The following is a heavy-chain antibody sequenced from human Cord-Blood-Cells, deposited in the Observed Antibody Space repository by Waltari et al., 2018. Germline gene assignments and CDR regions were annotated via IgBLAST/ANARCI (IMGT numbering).Heavy chain of an antibody. CDR3: AREEGSGSYYRGAFDI. CDR1: GYSISSGYY. D-gene: IGHD3-10*01. CDR2: IYHSGST. J-gene: IGHJ3*02. V-gene: IGHV4-38-2*02. Sequence: QVQLQESGPGLVKPSETLSLTCAVSGYSISSGYYWGWIRQPPGKGLEWIGSIYHSGSTYYNPSLKSRVTISVDTSKNQFSLKLSSVTAADTAVYYCAREEGSGSYYRGAFDIWGQGTMVTVSS.